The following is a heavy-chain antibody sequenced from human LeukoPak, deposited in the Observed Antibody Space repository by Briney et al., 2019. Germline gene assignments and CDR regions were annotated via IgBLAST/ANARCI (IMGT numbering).Heavy chain of an antibody. CDR2: ISSSSSTI. CDR3: ARCLYGSGSYFYYYYYYGMDV. J-gene: IGHJ6*02. D-gene: IGHD3-10*01. CDR1: GFTFTSDS. Sequence: GGPLRLFCAASGFTFTSDSMNRVRQAPGKGLESISYISSSSSTIYYADSVKGRFTISRDNAKNSLYLQMNSLRDEDTAVYYCARCLYGSGSYFYYYYYYGMDVWGQGTTVTVSS. V-gene: IGHV3-48*02.